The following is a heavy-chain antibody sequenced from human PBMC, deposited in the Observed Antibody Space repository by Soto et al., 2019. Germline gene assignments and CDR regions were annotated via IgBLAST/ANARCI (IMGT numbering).Heavy chain of an antibody. J-gene: IGHJ4*02. CDR1: GFSFSSFA. CDR3: ARKNSIQAWLQHFDH. Sequence: PGGSLRLSCEASGFSFSSFAMNWVRQAPGRGLEWVSYISDDGASIYYADSLKGRFTISRDNAKNSLSLQMNNLRAEDTAVYYFARKNSIQAWLQHFDHWGLGTLVTVSS. D-gene: IGHD5-18*01. CDR2: ISDDGASI. V-gene: IGHV3-48*03.